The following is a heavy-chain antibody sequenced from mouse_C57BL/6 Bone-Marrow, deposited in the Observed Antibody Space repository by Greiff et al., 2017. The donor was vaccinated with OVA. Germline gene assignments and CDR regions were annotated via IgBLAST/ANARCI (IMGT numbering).Heavy chain of an antibody. D-gene: IGHD1-1*01. CDR1: GYTFTSYW. J-gene: IGHJ4*01. CDR2: IDPSDSYT. V-gene: IGHV1-69*01. CDR3: ARMGYGSSQYYYAMDD. Sequence: QVQLQQPGAELVMPGASVKLSCKASGYTFTSYWMHWVKQRPGQGLEWIGEIDPSDSYTNYNQKFKGKSTLTVDKSSSTAYMQLSSLTSEDSAVYDCARMGYGSSQYYYAMDDWGQGTSVTVSS.